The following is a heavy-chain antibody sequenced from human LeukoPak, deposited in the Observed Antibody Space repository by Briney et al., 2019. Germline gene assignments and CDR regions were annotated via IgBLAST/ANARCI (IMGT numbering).Heavy chain of an antibody. CDR1: GGSITSYH. CDR2: IYTSGST. V-gene: IGHV4-4*07. D-gene: IGHD3-3*01. J-gene: IGHJ4*02. Sequence: SETLSLTCTVSGGSITSYHWSWIRQPPGKGLEWIGRIYTSGSTNYNPSLKSRVTISVDTSKNQFSLKLSSVTAADTAVYYCARDIPSGYHDYWGQGSLVTVSS. CDR3: ARDIPSGYHDY.